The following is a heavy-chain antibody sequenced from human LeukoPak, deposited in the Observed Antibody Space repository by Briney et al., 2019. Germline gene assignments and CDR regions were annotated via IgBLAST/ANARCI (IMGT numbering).Heavy chain of an antibody. CDR1: GYTFTSYY. CDR3: ARDRDGNDRLDY. V-gene: IGHV1-46*01. D-gene: IGHD3-22*01. J-gene: IGHJ4*02. CDR2: INPSGGST. Sequence: GASVKVSCKASGYTFTSYYMHWVRQAPGQGLEWMGIINPSGGSTSYTQKFQGRVTMTRDTSTNTVYIELNSLRSEDMAVYYCARDRDGNDRLDYWGQGTLVTVSS.